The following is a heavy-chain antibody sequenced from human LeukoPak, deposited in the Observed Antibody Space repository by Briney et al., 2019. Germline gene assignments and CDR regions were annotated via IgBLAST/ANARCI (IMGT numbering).Heavy chain of an antibody. J-gene: IGHJ5*02. CDR3: ARGYGGNHNWFDH. CDR2: ISAYNGNT. V-gene: IGHV1-18*01. CDR1: GYTFTSYG. D-gene: IGHD4-23*01. Sequence: ASVKVSCKASGYTFTSYGISWVRQAPGQGREWRGWISAYNGNTNYAQKLQGRVTITTDTATSTAYRDLRSLRSDDTAVYYCARGYGGNHNWFDHWGQGTLVTVSS.